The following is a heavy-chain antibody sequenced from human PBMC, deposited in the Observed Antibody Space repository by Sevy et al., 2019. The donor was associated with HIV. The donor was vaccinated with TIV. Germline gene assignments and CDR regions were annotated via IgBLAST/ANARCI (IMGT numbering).Heavy chain of an antibody. CDR3: AREGCTKPHDY. CDR2: LSFGCGEI. D-gene: IGHD2-8*01. V-gene: IGHV3-23*01. CDR1: GFTFSKYS. J-gene: IGHJ4*02. Sequence: GGSLRLSCAASGFTFSKYSMSWVRQPPGKGLEWVSTLSFGCGEINYADSVKGRFTNSRDNSKSSVYLQMNNLRPEDTAVYYCAREGCTKPHDYWGQGTLVTVSS.